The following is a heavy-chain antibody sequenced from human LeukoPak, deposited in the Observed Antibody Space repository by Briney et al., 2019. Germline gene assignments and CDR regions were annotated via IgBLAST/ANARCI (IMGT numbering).Heavy chain of an antibody. CDR1: GGSISSGDYY. CDR3: ARAGEVAAWGDFQH. Sequence: PSQTLSLTCTVSGGSISSGDYYWSWIRQPPGKGLVWIGYIYYSGSTYYNPSLKSRVTLSIDTSKNQFSLKLSSVSAADTAVYYCARAGEVAAWGDFQHWGQGTLVTVSS. V-gene: IGHV4-30-4*01. CDR2: IYYSGST. J-gene: IGHJ1*01. D-gene: IGHD2-15*01.